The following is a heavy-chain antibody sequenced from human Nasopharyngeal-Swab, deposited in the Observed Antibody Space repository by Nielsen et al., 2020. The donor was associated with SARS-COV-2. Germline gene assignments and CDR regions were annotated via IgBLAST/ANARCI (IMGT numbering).Heavy chain of an antibody. J-gene: IGHJ4*02. D-gene: IGHD6-19*01. CDR3: VHSSGWRLDY. CDR2: LYWDDDN. Sequence: WIRQPPGKALEWLALLYWDDDNRYSPSLKSRITITKDTSKNQVVLTMTNMDPVDTATYYCVHSSGWRLDYWGQGTRVTVSS. V-gene: IGHV2-5*02.